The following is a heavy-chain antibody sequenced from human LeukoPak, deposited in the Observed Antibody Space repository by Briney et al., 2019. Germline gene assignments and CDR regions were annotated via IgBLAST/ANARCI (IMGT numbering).Heavy chain of an antibody. J-gene: IGHJ3*01. V-gene: IGHV3-23*01. CDR3: AKDYYYDPVDAFDV. Sequence: GGSLRISCAASGFTFSTYAMSWVRQAPGKGLEWVSCISASYGSTYYADSVKGRFTISRDNSKNTLYLQMNSLRPEDTAVYYCAKDYYYDPVDAFDVWGQGTMVSVSS. CDR2: ISASYGST. CDR1: GFTFSTYA. D-gene: IGHD3-22*01.